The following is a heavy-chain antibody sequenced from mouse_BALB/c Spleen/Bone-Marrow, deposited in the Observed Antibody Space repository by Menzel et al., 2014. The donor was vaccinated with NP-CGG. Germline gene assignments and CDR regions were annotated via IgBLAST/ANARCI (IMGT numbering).Heavy chain of an antibody. V-gene: IGHV5-17*02. CDR3: ARSPYGYDGRDY. CDR1: GFTFXSFG. CDR2: ISSGSSTI. D-gene: IGHD2-2*01. Sequence: EVNVVESGGGLVQPGGSRKLSCAASGFTFXSFGMHWVRQAPEKGLEWVAYISSGSSTIYYADTVKGRFTISRDNPKNTLFLQMTSLRSEDTAMYYCARSPYGYDGRDYWGQGTSVTVSS. J-gene: IGHJ4*01.